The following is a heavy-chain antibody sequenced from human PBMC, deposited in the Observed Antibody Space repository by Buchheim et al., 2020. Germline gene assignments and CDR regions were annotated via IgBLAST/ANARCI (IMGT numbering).Heavy chain of an antibody. Sequence: QVQLVESGGGVVQPGRSLRLSCAASGFTFSSYAIHWVRQAPGKGLEWVAVISYDGSNKYYADSVKGRFTISRDNSKNTLDLQMNSLRAEDTAVYYCARGPSSYYYGSGSYYGAIDYWGQGTL. D-gene: IGHD3-10*01. V-gene: IGHV3-30-3*01. J-gene: IGHJ4*02. CDR3: ARGPSSYYYGSGSYYGAIDY. CDR1: GFTFSSYA. CDR2: ISYDGSNK.